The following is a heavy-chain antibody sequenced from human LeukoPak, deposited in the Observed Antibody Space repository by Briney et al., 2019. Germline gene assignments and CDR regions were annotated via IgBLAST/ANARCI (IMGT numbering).Heavy chain of an antibody. CDR1: VGSFSGYY. V-gene: IGHV4-34*01. D-gene: IGHD4-23*01. CDR3: ARIDYGGNSGGGY. J-gene: IGHJ4*02. Sequence: SETLSLTCAVYVGSFSGYYWSWIRQPPGKGLEWIGEINHSGSTNYNPSLKSRVTISVDTSKNQFSLKLSSVTAADTAVYYCARIDYGGNSGGGYWGQGTLVTVSS. CDR2: INHSGST.